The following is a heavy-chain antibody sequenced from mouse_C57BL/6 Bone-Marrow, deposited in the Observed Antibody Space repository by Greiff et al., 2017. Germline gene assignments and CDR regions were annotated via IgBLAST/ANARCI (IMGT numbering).Heavy chain of an antibody. D-gene: IGHD1-1*02. CDR1: GYTFTSYW. Sequence: QVQLQQSGAELVKPGASVKMSCTASGYTFTSYWITWVKLRPGQGLEWIGDVYPGSGGTNYKEKFKSKATLTVDTSSSTAYRQLSSLTSEDSSVYYCARGSFFDYWGQGTTLTVSS. J-gene: IGHJ2*01. CDR2: VYPGSGGT. CDR3: ARGSFFDY. V-gene: IGHV1-55*01.